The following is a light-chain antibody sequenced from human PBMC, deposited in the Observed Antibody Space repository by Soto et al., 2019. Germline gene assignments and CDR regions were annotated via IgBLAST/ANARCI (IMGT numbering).Light chain of an antibody. CDR2: GAS. CDR3: QQYNNWPWT. J-gene: IGKJ1*01. Sequence: EILFTQAPAALSMSTEERATLSCRASQSVSSNLAWYQQKPGQAPRLLIYGASTRATGIPARFSGSGSGTEFTLTISSLQSEDFAVYYCQQYNNWPWTFGQVTNVDIK. CDR1: QSVSSN. V-gene: IGKV3-15*01.